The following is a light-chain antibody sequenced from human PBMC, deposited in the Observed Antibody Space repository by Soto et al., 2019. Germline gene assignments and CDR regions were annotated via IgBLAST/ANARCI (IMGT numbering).Light chain of an antibody. J-gene: IGKJ4*01. Sequence: DIQMTQSPSPLSASVGDRVTITCQASLDISNHLNWYQQKPGKAPKLLIFDASSVEAGVPSRFSGSGSGTHFTSTIHSLQAEDIATYFCQQYGDLPLTFGGGTKV. CDR2: DAS. V-gene: IGKV1-33*01. CDR3: QQYGDLPLT. CDR1: LDISNH.